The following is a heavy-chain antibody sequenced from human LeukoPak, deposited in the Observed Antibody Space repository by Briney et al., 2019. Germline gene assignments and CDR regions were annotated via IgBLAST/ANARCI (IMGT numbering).Heavy chain of an antibody. D-gene: IGHD2-15*01. Sequence: PSETLSLTCTVSGGSISSYYWSWLRHPPGEGLEWIGYIYYMGGTNYNPSLKSRVTISVDTSKNQFSLKLSSVTAAETAVYYCAGEFTSCSGGSCYSVFGYWGQGTLVTAS. CDR2: IYYMGGT. V-gene: IGHV4-59*01. CDR1: GGSISSYY. J-gene: IGHJ4*02. CDR3: AGEFTSCSGGSCYSVFGY.